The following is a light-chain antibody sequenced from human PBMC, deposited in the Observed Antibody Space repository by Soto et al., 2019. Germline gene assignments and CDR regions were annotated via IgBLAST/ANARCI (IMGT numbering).Light chain of an antibody. Sequence: QAVLTQPPSASGTPVQSVTISCSGSSSNIGSNTVDWYQQLPGTAPKLLIYRNNQRPSGVPDRFSGSKSGTSAYLAISGLQSEDEADYYCAAWDDSLNGPVFGGGTQLTVL. CDR2: RNN. CDR1: SSNIGSNT. CDR3: AAWDDSLNGPV. V-gene: IGLV1-44*01. J-gene: IGLJ2*01.